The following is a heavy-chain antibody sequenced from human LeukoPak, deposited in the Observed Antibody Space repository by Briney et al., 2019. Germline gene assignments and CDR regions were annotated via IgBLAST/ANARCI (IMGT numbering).Heavy chain of an antibody. CDR3: ARDGFGGNPVGYYYYYMDV. D-gene: IGHD4-23*01. CDR1: GFTFRSYS. CDR2: ITSGCSYI. Sequence: GGSLRLSCAASGFTFRSYSMNWVRQAPGKGLEWVSSITSGCSYIYYADSVKGRFSISRDNAKDSLYLQMNSLRAEDTAVYYCARDGFGGNPVGYYYYYMDVWGKGTTVTVSS. V-gene: IGHV3-21*01. J-gene: IGHJ6*03.